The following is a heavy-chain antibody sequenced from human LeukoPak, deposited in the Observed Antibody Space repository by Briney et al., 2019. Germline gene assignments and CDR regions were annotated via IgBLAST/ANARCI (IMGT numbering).Heavy chain of an antibody. CDR2: INTVSSYI. V-gene: IGHV3-21*06. J-gene: IGHJ4*02. Sequence: GGSLRLSCAASGFSFSSYSFNWVRQAPGKGLEWVSPINTVSSYIYYADSLKGRFTISRDNAKNSVYLQMDSLRAEDSAVYYCARLRRNTDSSAFFYYYDYWGQGTLVTVSS. D-gene: IGHD3-22*01. CDR3: ARLRRNTDSSAFFYYYDY. CDR1: GFSFSSYS.